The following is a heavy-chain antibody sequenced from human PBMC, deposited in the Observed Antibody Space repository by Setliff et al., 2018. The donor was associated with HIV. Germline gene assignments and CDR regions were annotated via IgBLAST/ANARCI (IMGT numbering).Heavy chain of an antibody. CDR3: ARDKWAWGFDF. V-gene: IGHV3-48*01. CDR2: ISMSSHTSI. D-gene: IGHD7-27*01. Sequence: GGSLRLSCTASGFTFGDYAMSWVRHAPGQGLEWVSYISMSSHTSIIYSDSVKGRFTISRDNARNSFYLQMNSLRVDDTAVYFCARDKWAWGFDFWGHGTLVTVSS. J-gene: IGHJ4*01. CDR1: GFTFGDYA.